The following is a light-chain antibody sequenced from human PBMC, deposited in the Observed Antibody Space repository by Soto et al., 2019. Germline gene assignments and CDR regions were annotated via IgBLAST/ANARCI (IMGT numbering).Light chain of an antibody. V-gene: IGKV1-39*01. J-gene: IGKJ1*01. Sequence: DIQMTQSPSSLSASVGDRVTITCRASQSISNYLNWYQQKPGKAPKLLIYAASSLQSGVPSRFSGSGSATDFTLTISSLQPEDFATYYCQQSYSTPPWTFGQGTKVEIK. CDR3: QQSYSTPPWT. CDR2: AAS. CDR1: QSISNY.